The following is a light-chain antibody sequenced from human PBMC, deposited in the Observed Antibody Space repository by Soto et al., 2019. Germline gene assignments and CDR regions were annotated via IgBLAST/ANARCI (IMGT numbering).Light chain of an antibody. Sequence: DIQMTQSPSSLAASVGDRVTITCRASQTISTYLNWYQQKPGKAPNLLIYTASNLESGVPSRFSGSGSGTDFTLTISSRQPEDFATYFCQQSYSRPRTFGQGTKVEIK. CDR2: TAS. V-gene: IGKV1-39*01. CDR3: QQSYSRPRT. J-gene: IGKJ1*01. CDR1: QTISTY.